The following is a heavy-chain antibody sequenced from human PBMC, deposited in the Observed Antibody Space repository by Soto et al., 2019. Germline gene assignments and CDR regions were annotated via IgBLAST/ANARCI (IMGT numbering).Heavy chain of an antibody. CDR1: GFTFSSYA. Sequence: VGSLRLSCAASGFTFSSYAMSWVRQAPGKGLEWVSGISDSGGSTYYADSVKGRFTISRDNSKNTLYLQMNSLRAEDTAVYYCAKGTYYYGSAPYYFDYWGQGTLVTVSS. CDR3: AKGTYYYGSAPYYFDY. D-gene: IGHD3-10*01. V-gene: IGHV3-23*01. CDR2: ISDSGGST. J-gene: IGHJ4*02.